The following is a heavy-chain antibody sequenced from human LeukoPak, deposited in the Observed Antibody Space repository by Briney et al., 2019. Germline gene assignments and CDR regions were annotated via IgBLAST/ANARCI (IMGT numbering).Heavy chain of an antibody. CDR1: GFTFSSYG. J-gene: IGHJ4*02. D-gene: IGHD3-22*01. V-gene: IGHV3-30*18. Sequence: GGSLRLSCAASGFTFSSYGMHWVRQAPGKGLEWVAVISYDGSNKYYADSVKGRFTISRDNSKNTLYLQMNSLRAEDTAVYYCAKGFYDSSGYGYWGQGTLVTVSS. CDR2: ISYDGSNK. CDR3: AKGFYDSSGYGY.